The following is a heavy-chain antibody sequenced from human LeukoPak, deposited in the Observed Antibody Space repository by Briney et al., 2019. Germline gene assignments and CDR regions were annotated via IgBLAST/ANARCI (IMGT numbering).Heavy chain of an antibody. CDR1: GITFSAYA. CDR3: ASGDTGTYNQIFDY. V-gene: IGHV3-48*03. Sequence: GGSLRLSCEASGITFSAYAFTWVRQAPGTGLEWVSYISISGDKIFYAESVKGRFTISRDNAKNSLYLQLNSLTAEDTAIYYCASGDTGTYNQIFDYWGQGALVTVSS. D-gene: IGHD2-21*02. J-gene: IGHJ4*02. CDR2: ISISGDKI.